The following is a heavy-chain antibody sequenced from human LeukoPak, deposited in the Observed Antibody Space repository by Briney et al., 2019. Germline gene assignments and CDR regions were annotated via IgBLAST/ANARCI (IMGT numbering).Heavy chain of an antibody. CDR3: ARRGSGSGWYDY. V-gene: IGHV3-48*02. D-gene: IGHD6-19*01. J-gene: IGHJ4*02. Sequence: PGGSLRLSCAASGFTFSSYAMNWVRQALGRGLEWVSYISATGETIHYVDSVKGRFTISRDKARNSLYLQMNSLRDEDTAVYYCARRGSGSGWYDYWGQGTLVTVSS. CDR1: GFTFSSYA. CDR2: ISATGETI.